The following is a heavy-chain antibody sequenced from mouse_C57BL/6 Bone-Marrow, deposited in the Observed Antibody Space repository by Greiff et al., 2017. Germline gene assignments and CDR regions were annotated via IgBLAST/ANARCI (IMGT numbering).Heavy chain of an antibody. CDR1: GFTFSSYA. CDR3: ARVYRVTPRLDY. Sequence: EVQVVESGGGLVKPGGSLKLSCAASGFTFSSYAMSWVRQTPEKRLEWVATISDGGSYTYYPDNVKGRFTISRDNAKNNLYLQMSHLKSEDTAMYYWARVYRVTPRLDYWGQGTTLTVSS. CDR2: ISDGGSYT. V-gene: IGHV5-4*01. D-gene: IGHD2-14*01. J-gene: IGHJ2*01.